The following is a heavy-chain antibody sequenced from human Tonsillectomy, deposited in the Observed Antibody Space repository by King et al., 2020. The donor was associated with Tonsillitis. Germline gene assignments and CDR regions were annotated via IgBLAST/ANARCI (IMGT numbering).Heavy chain of an antibody. V-gene: IGHV4-59*01. CDR1: GGSISSYY. J-gene: IGHJ6*02. CDR3: GGAAYYYYGVDV. Sequence: VQLQESGPGVVKPSETLSLTCTVSGGSISSYYWSWIRPPPGKRLEWIGYVDYSGSTNYNPSLKSRVTISVDTSKNQFSLRLTSVTAADTAVYYCGGAAYYYYGVDVWGQGTTVTVSS. D-gene: IGHD2-15*01. CDR2: VDYSGST.